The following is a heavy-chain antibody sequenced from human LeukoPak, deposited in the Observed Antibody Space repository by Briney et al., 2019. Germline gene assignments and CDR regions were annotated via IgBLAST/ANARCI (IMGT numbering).Heavy chain of an antibody. D-gene: IGHD5-24*01. Sequence: TGGSLRLPCSASGFTFSNYGMHWVRQAPGKGLEYVSAISGNGGSTHYADSVKGRFTISRDNSKNTLYLQMSSLRAEDTAVYYCVKEGRWLQLGGAFDIWGQGTMVTVSS. CDR1: GFTFSNYG. CDR3: VKEGRWLQLGGAFDI. V-gene: IGHV3-64D*06. J-gene: IGHJ3*02. CDR2: ISGNGGST.